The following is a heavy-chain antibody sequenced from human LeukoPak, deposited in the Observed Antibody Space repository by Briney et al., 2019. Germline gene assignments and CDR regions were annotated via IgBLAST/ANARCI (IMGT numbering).Heavy chain of an antibody. CDR1: GFTFSSYW. CDR2: INSDGSST. CDR3: ARCSSGWDWFDP. V-gene: IGHV3-74*01. J-gene: IGHJ5*02. Sequence: GGSLRLSCAASGFTFSSYWMHWVRQAPGKGLVWVSRINSDGSSTSYADSVKGRFTISRDNAKNTLYLQMNSLRAEDTAVYYCARCSSGWDWFDPWGQGTLVTVSS. D-gene: IGHD6-19*01.